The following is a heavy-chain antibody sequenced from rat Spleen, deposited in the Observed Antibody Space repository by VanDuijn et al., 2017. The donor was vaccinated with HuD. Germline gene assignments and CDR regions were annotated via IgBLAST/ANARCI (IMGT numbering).Heavy chain of an antibody. V-gene: IGHV5-25*01. CDR1: GINFSNYY. CDR3: ARGYTLDY. Sequence: EVQLVESGGGSVQPGRSMKLSCAASGINFSNYYMAWVRQAPTKGLGWVASISPSGGSTYYPDSVKGRFTTSRDNAKSTLYLQMNSLRSEDTATYYCARGYTLDYWGQGVMVTVSS. CDR2: ISPSGGST. D-gene: IGHD1-11*01. J-gene: IGHJ2*01.